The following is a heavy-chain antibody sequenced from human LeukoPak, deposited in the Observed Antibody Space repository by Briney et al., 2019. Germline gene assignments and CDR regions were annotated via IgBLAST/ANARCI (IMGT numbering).Heavy chain of an antibody. V-gene: IGHV4-4*07. CDR1: GGSISSYY. D-gene: IGHD4-17*01. CDR2: IYSSGNT. CDR3: ARDPYGVEGKNYFDY. Sequence: KTSETLSLTCTVSGGSISSYYWSWIRQPPGKGLEWIGRIYSSGNTNYNPSLKSRVTMSVDTSENQFSLKVTSVTAADTAVYYCARDPYGVEGKNYFDYWGQGTLVTVSS. J-gene: IGHJ4*02.